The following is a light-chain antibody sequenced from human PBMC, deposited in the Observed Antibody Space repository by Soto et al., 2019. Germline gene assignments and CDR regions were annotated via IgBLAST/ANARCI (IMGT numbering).Light chain of an antibody. J-gene: IGKJ3*01. CDR3: QQYDKWPLT. V-gene: IGKV3-15*01. CDR2: GAS. Sequence: EIVMTQSPATLSVSPGERASLSCRASQSISTNLAWYQQKPGQAHRLLIYGASTRATCIPARFSGSGSGTEFTLTISSPQSEDFAVYYCQQYDKWPLTFGPGTKVYIE. CDR1: QSISTN.